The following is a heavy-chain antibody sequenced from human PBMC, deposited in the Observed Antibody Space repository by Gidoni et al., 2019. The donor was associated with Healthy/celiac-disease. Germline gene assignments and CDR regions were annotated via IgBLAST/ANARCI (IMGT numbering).Heavy chain of an antibody. D-gene: IGHD1-26*01. Sequence: EVQLVESGGGLVKPGGSLRLSCAASGFTFSSYSMNWVRQAPGKGLEWVSSISSSSSYIYYADSVKGRFTISRDNAKNSLYLQMNSLRAEDTAVYYCARVGAPLYYYGMDVWGQGTTVTVSS. V-gene: IGHV3-21*01. J-gene: IGHJ6*02. CDR2: ISSSSSYI. CDR3: ARVGAPLYYYGMDV. CDR1: GFTFSSYS.